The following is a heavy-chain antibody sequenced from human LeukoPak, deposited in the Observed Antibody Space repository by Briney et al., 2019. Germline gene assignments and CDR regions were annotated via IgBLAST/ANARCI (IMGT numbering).Heavy chain of an antibody. CDR2: IYYSGST. Sequence: SETLSLTCTVSGGSISSYYWSWIRQPPGKGLEWIGYIYYSGSTNGNPSLKSRVTISVDTSKNQFSLKLSSVTAADTAVYYCARISGSYYFQFDYWGQGTLVTVSS. V-gene: IGHV4-59*01. CDR3: ARISGSYYFQFDY. J-gene: IGHJ4*02. CDR1: GGSISSYY. D-gene: IGHD3-10*01.